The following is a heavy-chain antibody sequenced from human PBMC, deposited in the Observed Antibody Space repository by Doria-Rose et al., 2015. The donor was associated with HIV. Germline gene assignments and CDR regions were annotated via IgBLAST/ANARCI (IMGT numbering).Heavy chain of an antibody. D-gene: IGHD4-17*01. V-gene: IGHV1-8*01. J-gene: IGHJ4*02. Sequence: FQGRVTMTRDTSISTAYTELSSLTSEDTAVYYCARGGTRWPFDYWGQGTLVTVSS. CDR3: ARGGTRWPFDY.